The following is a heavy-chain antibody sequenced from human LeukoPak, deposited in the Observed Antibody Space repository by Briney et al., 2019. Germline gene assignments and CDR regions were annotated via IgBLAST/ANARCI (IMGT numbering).Heavy chain of an antibody. V-gene: IGHV3-23*01. CDR2: ISGSGGST. J-gene: IGHJ4*02. D-gene: IGHD3-22*01. Sequence: GGSLRLSCAASGFTFSSYAMSWVRQAPGKGLEWVSAISGSGGSTYYADSVKGRFTISRDDSKNTLYLQMNSLRAEDTAVYYCAKEDSSGYYVGMYYFDYWGQGTLVTVSS. CDR1: GFTFSSYA. CDR3: AKEDSSGYYVGMYYFDY.